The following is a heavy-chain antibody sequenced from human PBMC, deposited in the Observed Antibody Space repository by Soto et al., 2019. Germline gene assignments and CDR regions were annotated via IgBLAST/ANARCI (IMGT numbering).Heavy chain of an antibody. CDR2: ISSSSYI. D-gene: IGHD3-3*01. CDR3: ASVRGDFWSGYTYCYYGMDV. CDR1: GFTFSSYS. Sequence: PGGSLRLSCAASGFTFSSYSMNWVRQAPGKGLEWVSSISSSSYIYYADSVKGRFTISRDNAKNSLYLQMNSLRAEDTAVYYCASVRGDFWSGYTYCYYGMDVWGQGTTVTVSS. V-gene: IGHV3-21*01. J-gene: IGHJ6*02.